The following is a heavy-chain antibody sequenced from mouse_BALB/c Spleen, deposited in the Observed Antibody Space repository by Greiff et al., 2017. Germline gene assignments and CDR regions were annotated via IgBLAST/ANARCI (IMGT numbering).Heavy chain of an antibody. D-gene: IGHD1-1*01. CDR3: ASSGYYSSRLLYYFDY. Sequence: VQLQHSGAELVKPGASVKLSCTASGFNIKDTYMHWVKQRPEQGLEWIGRIDPANGNTKYDPKFQGKATITADTSSNTAYLQLSSLTSEDTAVYYCASSGYYSSRLLYYFDYWGQGTTLTVSS. J-gene: IGHJ2*01. CDR2: IDPANGNT. V-gene: IGHV14-3*02. CDR1: GFNIKDTY.